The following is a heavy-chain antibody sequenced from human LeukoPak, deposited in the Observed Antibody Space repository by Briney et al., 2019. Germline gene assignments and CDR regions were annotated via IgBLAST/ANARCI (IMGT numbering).Heavy chain of an antibody. CDR3: ARLGISYWYFDL. J-gene: IGHJ2*01. V-gene: IGHV4-59*08. CDR1: GASVSSFY. Sequence: SETLSLTCTVSGASVSSFYWSWIRQPPGKGLEWIGYIYYSGSTNYSPSLESRATISVDASKNHFSLTLSSVTAADTAVYYCARLGISYWYFDLWGRGTLSTVTS. D-gene: IGHD2/OR15-2a*01. CDR2: IYYSGST.